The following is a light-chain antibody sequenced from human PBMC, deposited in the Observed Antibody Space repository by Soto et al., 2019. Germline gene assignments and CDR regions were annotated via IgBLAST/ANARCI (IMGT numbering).Light chain of an antibody. CDR3: QQYNNWPLT. Sequence: EIVMTQSPATLSVSPGERATLSCRASQSVSSNLAWYQQKPGQAPRLLIYGASTRATVIPGRFSGSGSGTEFTLTISSLQTEDFAVYYCQQYNNWPLTFGGGTKVEIK. CDR2: GAS. CDR1: QSVSSN. J-gene: IGKJ4*01. V-gene: IGKV3-15*01.